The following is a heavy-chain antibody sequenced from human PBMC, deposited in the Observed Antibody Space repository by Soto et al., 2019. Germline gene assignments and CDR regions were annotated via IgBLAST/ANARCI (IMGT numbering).Heavy chain of an antibody. CDR1: GGSISSYY. CDR3: ARAGERGYSYAYNWLAP. V-gene: IGHV4-59*01. Sequence: SETLSLTCTVSGGSISSYYGSRIRQPPGKGLEWIGYIYYSGSTNYNPSLKSRVTISVATSKNQFSLTLSSVPAADTAVYSCARAGERGYSYAYNWLAPWGQGTLVPVSS. J-gene: IGHJ5*02. CDR2: IYYSGST. D-gene: IGHD5-18*01.